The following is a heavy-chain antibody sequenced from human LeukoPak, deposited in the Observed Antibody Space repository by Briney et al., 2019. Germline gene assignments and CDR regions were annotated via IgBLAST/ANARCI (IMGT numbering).Heavy chain of an antibody. CDR2: IYPGDSDT. Sequence: GESLKISCKGSGYSFTSYWIGWVRQIPGKGLEWMGIIYPGDSDTRYSPSFQGQVTISADKSISTAYLQWSSLKASDTAMYYCARRHYYDSSGYGIHYYFDYWGQGTLVTVSS. D-gene: IGHD3-22*01. J-gene: IGHJ4*02. CDR3: ARRHYYDSSGYGIHYYFDY. V-gene: IGHV5-51*01. CDR1: GYSFTSYW.